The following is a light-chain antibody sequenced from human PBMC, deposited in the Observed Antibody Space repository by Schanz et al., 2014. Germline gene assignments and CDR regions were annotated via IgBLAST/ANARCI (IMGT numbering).Light chain of an antibody. CDR2: NVN. CDR1: SSDVGSYDY. Sequence: QSALIQPPSVSGSPGQSVTISCTGTSSDVGSYDYVSWYQQHPGTVPKPMIYNVNTRPSGVPDRFSGSKSGNTASMTISGLQAEDEADYYCSSYAGSNNLGVFGGGTKLTVL. V-gene: IGLV2-8*01. J-gene: IGLJ3*02. CDR3: SSYAGSNNLGV.